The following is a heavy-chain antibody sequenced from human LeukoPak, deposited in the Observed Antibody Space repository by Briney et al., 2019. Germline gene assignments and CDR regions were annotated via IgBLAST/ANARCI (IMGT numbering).Heavy chain of an antibody. V-gene: IGHV3-53*01. J-gene: IGHJ3*02. CDR2: IYRDGST. CDR3: AKDVVGAEGSFEM. CDR1: GFIFSNNY. D-gene: IGHD1-26*01. Sequence: GGSPRLSCAASGFIFSNNYMNWVRQAPGKGLEWVSIIYRDGSTYYTDSVQGRFTVSRDNSQNTLYLQMHSLRTEDTAIYYCAKDVVGAEGSFEMWGQGTMVTVSS.